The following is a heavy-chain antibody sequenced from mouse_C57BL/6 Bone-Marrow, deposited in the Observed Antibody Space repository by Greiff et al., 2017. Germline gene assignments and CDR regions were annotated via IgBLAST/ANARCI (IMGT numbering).Heavy chain of an antibody. D-gene: IGHD3-2*02. CDR1: GYTFTSYW. J-gene: IGHJ3*01. CDR2: IDPSDSYT. Sequence: VQLQQPGAELVMPGASVKLSCKASGYTFTSYWMHWVKQRPGQGLEWIGEIDPSDSYTNYNQKFKGKSTLTVDKSSSTAYMQLSSLTSEDSAVYYGASEEGRLRGWFAYWGQGTLVTVSA. V-gene: IGHV1-69*01. CDR3: ASEEGRLRGWFAY.